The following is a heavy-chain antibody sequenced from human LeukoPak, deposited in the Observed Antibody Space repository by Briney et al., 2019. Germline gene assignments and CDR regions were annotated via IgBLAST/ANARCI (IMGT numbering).Heavy chain of an antibody. V-gene: IGHV3-21*01. Sequence: GGSLRLSCAASGFTFSSYSINWVRQAPGKGLEWVSCISSTSSFIYYADSVKGRFTVSRDNAKNSLYLQMSSLRAEDTAVYYCARDTELLWFGESLDYWGQGTLVTVSS. CDR3: ARDTELLWFGESLDY. J-gene: IGHJ4*02. CDR2: ISSTSSFI. D-gene: IGHD3-10*01. CDR1: GFTFSSYS.